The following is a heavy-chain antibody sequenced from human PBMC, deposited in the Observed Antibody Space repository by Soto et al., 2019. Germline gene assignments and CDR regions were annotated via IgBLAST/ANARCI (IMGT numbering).Heavy chain of an antibody. CDR3: ARGGTAIDY. Sequence: QVQLVQSGAEVKKPGASVKVSCKASGYTFTNFGISWVRQAPGQGLEWMGWISAYNGNTNYAQTFQGRVTMTTDTSTRTAYMEVRSLRFDATAVYYCARGGTAIDYWGQGTLVTVSS. D-gene: IGHD2-21*02. CDR1: GYTFTNFG. J-gene: IGHJ4*02. CDR2: ISAYNGNT. V-gene: IGHV1-18*01.